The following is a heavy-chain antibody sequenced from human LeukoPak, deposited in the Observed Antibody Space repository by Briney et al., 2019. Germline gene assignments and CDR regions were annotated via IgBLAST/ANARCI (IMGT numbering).Heavy chain of an antibody. J-gene: IGHJ4*02. CDR3: AREESVAGTYYFDY. V-gene: IGHV3-74*01. D-gene: IGHD6-6*01. CDR2: INSDGSST. Sequence: GGSLRLSCAASGFTFSSYWMHWVRQAPGKGLVWVSRINSDGSSTSYADSVKGRFTISRDNAKNTLYLQMNSLRAEDTAVYYCAREESVAGTYYFDYWGQGTLVTVSS. CDR1: GFTFSSYW.